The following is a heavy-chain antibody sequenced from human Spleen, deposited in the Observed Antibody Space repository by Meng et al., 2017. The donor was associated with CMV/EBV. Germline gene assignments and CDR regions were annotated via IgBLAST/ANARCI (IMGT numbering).Heavy chain of an antibody. CDR1: GFTFSGYW. V-gene: IGHV3-7*01. Sequence: GESLKISCAASGFTFSGYWMHWVRQAPGKGLEWVANIKQDGSEKYYVDSVKGRFTISRDNAKNSLYLQMNSLRAEDTAVYYCARRYSGYDYWGQGTLVTVSS. CDR2: IKQDGSEK. CDR3: ARRYSGYDY. J-gene: IGHJ4*02. D-gene: IGHD5-12*01.